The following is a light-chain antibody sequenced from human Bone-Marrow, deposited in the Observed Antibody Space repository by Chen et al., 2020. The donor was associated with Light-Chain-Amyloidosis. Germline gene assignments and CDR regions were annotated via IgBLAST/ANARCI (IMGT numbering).Light chain of an antibody. CDR2: EGF. CDR1: SSDVGSNNL. CDR3: CSHTDTFRVG. J-gene: IGLJ3*02. Sequence: QSALTQPASVSGSPGQSLTISCTGTSSDVGSNNLVSWYQQRPGKVPKLIIYEGFKRPSGVSSRFSGSKSGNSASLTISGLQAGDEAVYFCCSHTDTFRVGFGGGTKVTVL. V-gene: IGLV2-23*01.